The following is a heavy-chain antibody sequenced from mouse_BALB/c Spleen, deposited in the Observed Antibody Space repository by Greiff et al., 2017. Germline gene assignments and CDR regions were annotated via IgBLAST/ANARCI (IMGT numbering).Heavy chain of an antibody. J-gene: IGHJ3*01. CDR1: GFTFSSYA. CDR2: ISSGGST. D-gene: IGHD6-1*01. V-gene: IGHV5-6-5*01. CDR3: ARGVPFAY. Sequence: EVQVVESGGGLVKPGGSLKLSCAASGFTFSSYAMSWVRQTPEKRLEWVASISSGGSTYYPDSVKGRFTISRDNARNILYLQMSSLRSEDTAMYYCARGVPFAYWGQGTLVTVSA.